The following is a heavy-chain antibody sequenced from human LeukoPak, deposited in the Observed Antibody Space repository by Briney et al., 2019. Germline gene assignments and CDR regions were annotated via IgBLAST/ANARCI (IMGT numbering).Heavy chain of an antibody. CDR2: VYYSGST. D-gene: IGHD3-10*01. J-gene: IGHJ4*02. CDR3: ARNGITMVRGARLDY. CDR1: GGSTSGYY. V-gene: IGHV4-59*12. Sequence: ETLSLTCNVSGGSTSGYYWSWIRQSPGEGLEWIGYVYYSGSTNYNPSLKSRVTISVDASKNQFSLKLSSVTAADTAVYYCARNGITMVRGARLDYWGQGTLVTVSS.